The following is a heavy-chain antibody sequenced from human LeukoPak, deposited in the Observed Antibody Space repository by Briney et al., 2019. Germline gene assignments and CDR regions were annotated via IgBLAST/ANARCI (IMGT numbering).Heavy chain of an antibody. J-gene: IGHJ4*02. V-gene: IGHV3-48*01. Sequence: PGGSLRLSCAASGFTFSSHSMNWVRQAPGKGLEWVSYISGRSSTKYYADSVKGRFTIPRDNAENSLYLQMNSLRVEDTAVYYCARVRLDSGTYSLYYWGQGTLVTVSS. D-gene: IGHD3-10*01. CDR3: ARVRLDSGTYSLYY. CDR1: GFTFSSHS. CDR2: ISGRSSTK.